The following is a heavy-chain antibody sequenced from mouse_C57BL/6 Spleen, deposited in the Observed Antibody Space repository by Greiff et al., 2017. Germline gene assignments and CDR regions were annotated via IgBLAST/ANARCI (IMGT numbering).Heavy chain of an antibody. CDR3: AREEREDWYFDV. V-gene: IGHV3-6*01. CDR1: GYSITSGYY. Sequence: EVKLMESGPGLVKPSQSLSLTCSVTGYSITSGYYWNWIRQFPGNKLEWMGYISYDGSNNYNPSLKNRISITRDTSKNQFFLKLNSGTTEDTATYYCAREEREDWYFDVWGTGTTVTVSS. J-gene: IGHJ1*03. CDR2: ISYDGSN.